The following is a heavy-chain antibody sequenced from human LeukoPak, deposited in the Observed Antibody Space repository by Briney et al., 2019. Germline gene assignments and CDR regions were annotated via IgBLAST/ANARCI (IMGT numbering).Heavy chain of an antibody. Sequence: ASVKVSCKASGGTFSSYAISWVRQAPGQGLEWMGGIIPIFGTANYAQKFQGRVTITADKSTSTAYMELSSLRSEDTAVYYCARDRHPPCGSGSYYTEPNWFDPWGQGTLVTVSS. CDR1: GGTFSSYA. V-gene: IGHV1-69*06. J-gene: IGHJ5*02. CDR2: IIPIFGTA. CDR3: ARDRHPPCGSGSYYTEPNWFDP. D-gene: IGHD3-10*01.